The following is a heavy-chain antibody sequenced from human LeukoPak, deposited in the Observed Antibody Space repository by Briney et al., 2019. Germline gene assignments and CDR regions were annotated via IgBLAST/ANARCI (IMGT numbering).Heavy chain of an antibody. CDR1: GGSISSSSYY. CDR3: ARITGFYYYYMDV. CDR2: VYYSGST. V-gene: IGHV4-39*01. D-gene: IGHD1-20*01. Sequence: SETLSLTCTVSGGSISSSSYYWGWIRQPPGKGLEWIGSVYYSGSTYYNPSLKSRVTISVDTSKNQFSLKLSSVTAADTAVYYCARITGFYYYYMDVWGKGTTVTVSS. J-gene: IGHJ6*03.